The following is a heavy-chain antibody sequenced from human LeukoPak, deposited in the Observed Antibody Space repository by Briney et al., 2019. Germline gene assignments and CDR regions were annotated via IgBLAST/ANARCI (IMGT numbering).Heavy chain of an antibody. V-gene: IGHV1-18*01. J-gene: IGHJ4*02. CDR3: ARDGPSGSYGDY. CDR2: ISADNGNT. Sequence: GASVKVSCKASGYTFTSHPITWVRQAPGQGLEWMGWISADNGNTHYAQKFQGRVSMTTEPSTRTAYMELKTLRSDDTAVYYCARDGPSGSYGDYWGQGTLVTVST. CDR1: GYTFTSHP. D-gene: IGHD1-26*01.